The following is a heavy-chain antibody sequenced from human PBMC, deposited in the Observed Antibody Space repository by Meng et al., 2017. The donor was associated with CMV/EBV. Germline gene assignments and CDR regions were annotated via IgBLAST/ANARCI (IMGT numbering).Heavy chain of an antibody. V-gene: IGHV3-21*01. Sequence: LSLTCAASGFTFSSYSMNWVRQAPGKGLEWVSSISSSSSYIYYADSVKGRFTISRDNAKNSLYLQMNSLRAEDTAVYYCARDRQHGYYGMDVWGQGTTVTVSS. D-gene: IGHD6-13*01. CDR3: ARDRQHGYYGMDV. CDR2: ISSSSSYI. CDR1: GFTFSSYS. J-gene: IGHJ6*02.